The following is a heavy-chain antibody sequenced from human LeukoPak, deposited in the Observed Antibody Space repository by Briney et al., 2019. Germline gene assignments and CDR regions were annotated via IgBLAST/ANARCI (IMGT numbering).Heavy chain of an antibody. Sequence: GGSLRLSCAASGFTFNNYAMSWVRQAPGEGLEWVSGISGGGRSTYYADSVKGHFTISRDNSKNTLYLQMDSLRAEDTAVYYCATQVGTTTQYFDYWGQGTLVTVSS. J-gene: IGHJ4*02. CDR3: ATQVGTTTQYFDY. D-gene: IGHD1-26*01. CDR1: GFTFNNYA. CDR2: ISGGGRST. V-gene: IGHV3-23*01.